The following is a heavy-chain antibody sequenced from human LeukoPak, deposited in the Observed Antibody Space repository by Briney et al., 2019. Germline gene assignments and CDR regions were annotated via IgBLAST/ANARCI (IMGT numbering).Heavy chain of an antibody. V-gene: IGHV3-30-3*01. CDR3: AREGREWLSVGIDY. Sequence: GGSLRLSCAASGFTFSNYWMSWVRQAPGKGLEWVALMSYDGSNKYYADSVKGRFTISRDNSKNTLYLQMNSLRAEDTAMYYCAREGREWLSVGIDYWGRGTLVTVSS. CDR2: MSYDGSNK. J-gene: IGHJ4*02. CDR1: GFTFSNYW. D-gene: IGHD6-19*01.